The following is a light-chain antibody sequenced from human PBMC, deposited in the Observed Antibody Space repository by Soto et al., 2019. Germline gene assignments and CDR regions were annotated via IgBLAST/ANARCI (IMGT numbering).Light chain of an antibody. CDR2: GAS. CDR3: QQYNNWPPIT. Sequence: EIVLTQSPGTLSLSPGERATLSCRASQSFSSTYLAWYQQKPGQAPRLLVYGASSRATGIPDRFSGLGSGTEFTLTISSLQSEDFAVYYCQQYNNWPPITFGQGTRLEIK. J-gene: IGKJ5*01. CDR1: QSFSSTY. V-gene: IGKV3-20*01.